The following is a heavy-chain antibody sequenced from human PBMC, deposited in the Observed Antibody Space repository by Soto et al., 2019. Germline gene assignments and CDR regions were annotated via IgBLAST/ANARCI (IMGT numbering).Heavy chain of an antibody. V-gene: IGHV4-38-2*02. CDR3: AREQLRPCYGMDV. D-gene: IGHD3-16*01. CDR1: GYSISSGYY. J-gene: IGHJ6*02. Sequence: SETLSLTCAVSGYSISSGYYWGWIRQPPGKGLEWIGSTYHSGSTYYNPSLKSRVTISVDTSKNQFSLKLSSVTAADTAVYYCAREQLRPCYGMDVWGQGTTVTVSS. CDR2: TYHSGST.